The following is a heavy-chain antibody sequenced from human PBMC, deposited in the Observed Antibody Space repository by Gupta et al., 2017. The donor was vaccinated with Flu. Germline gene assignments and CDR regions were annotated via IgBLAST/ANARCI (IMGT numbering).Heavy chain of an antibody. CDR3: AGGNLVSDRYYHYGLDV. Sequence: ELQLVASGGGFVQPGGSLSLSCAVSGFPLINYWMHWVRQEPGKGLVWVSRIRNDGTMKDYEDFVKGRFTVSRDNPRNTVCLEISSLRVDDTGVYFCAGGNLVSDRYYHYGLDVWGQGTTGTVSS. CDR1: GFPLINYW. V-gene: IGHV3-74*01. D-gene: IGHD2-21*01. CDR2: IRNDGTMK. J-gene: IGHJ6*02.